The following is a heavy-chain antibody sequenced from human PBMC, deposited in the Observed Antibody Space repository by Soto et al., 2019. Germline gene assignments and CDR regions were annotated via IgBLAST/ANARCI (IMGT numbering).Heavy chain of an antibody. V-gene: IGHV3-23*01. CDR3: STGRGGHYWYFDL. CDR1: GFTFSSYA. D-gene: IGHD1-26*01. Sequence: EVQLLESGGGLVQPGGSLRLSCAASGFTFSSYAMNWVRQAPGKGLEWVSTISGSGGSTYYADSVKGRFTISRDNSKNTRYLQMNSLRAEDTAVYYCSTGRGGHYWYFDLWGRGTLVTVSS. CDR2: ISGSGGST. J-gene: IGHJ2*01.